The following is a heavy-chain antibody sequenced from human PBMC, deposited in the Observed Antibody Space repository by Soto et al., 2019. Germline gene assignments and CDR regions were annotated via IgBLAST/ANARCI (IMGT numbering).Heavy chain of an antibody. CDR2: ISAYNGNT. Sequence: QVQLVQSGAEVKKPWASVKVSCKASGYTFTSYGIIWVRQAPGQGLERMGRISAYNGNTTYAQKLQGRVTMTTDICTSTAYMELRSLRSDDTAVYYCARVRGDIVVVQADTTYYYYGMDVWCQGTTVTVA. V-gene: IGHV1-18*01. D-gene: IGHD2-2*01. J-gene: IGHJ6*02. CDR3: ARVRGDIVVVQADTTYYYYGMDV. CDR1: GYTFTSYG.